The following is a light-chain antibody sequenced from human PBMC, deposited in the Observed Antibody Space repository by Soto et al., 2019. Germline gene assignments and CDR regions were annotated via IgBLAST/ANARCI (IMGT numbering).Light chain of an antibody. CDR1: QSVLYSSNSENY. CDR2: WAS. V-gene: IGKV4-1*01. Sequence: DIVMTQSPDSLAVSLGERATINCKSSQSVLYSSNSENYLAWYQQKPGQPPKLLIYWASTRESGVPERFSGSGSGTDFTLTISSLQAEDVAVYYCQQYYDPPYTFGQGTKLEIE. J-gene: IGKJ2*01. CDR3: QQYYDPPYT.